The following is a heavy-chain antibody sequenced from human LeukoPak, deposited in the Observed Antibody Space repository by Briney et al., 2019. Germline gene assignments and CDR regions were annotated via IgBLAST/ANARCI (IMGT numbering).Heavy chain of an antibody. CDR2: IYYSGST. D-gene: IGHD2-15*01. V-gene: IGHV4-59*01. CDR3: ARGGWSLDY. J-gene: IGHJ4*02. Sequence: SETLSLTCTVSGGSISSYYWSWIRQPPGKGLEWIGYIYYSGSTTYNPSLKSRVTISVDTSNNQFPLKLSSVTAADTAVYYCARGGWSLDYWGQGTLVTVSS. CDR1: GGSISSYY.